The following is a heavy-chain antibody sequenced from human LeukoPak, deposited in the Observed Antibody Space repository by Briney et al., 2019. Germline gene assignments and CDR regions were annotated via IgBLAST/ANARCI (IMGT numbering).Heavy chain of an antibody. D-gene: IGHD3-22*01. V-gene: IGHV1-69*01. J-gene: IGHJ3*02. CDR3: ARGGYYYDSSGYIDTFDI. CDR1: GGTFSSYA. CDR2: IIPIFGTA. Sequence: SVKVSCKASGGTFSSYAISWVRQAPGQGLEWMGGIIPIFGTANYAQKFQGRVTITADESTSTAYMELSSLRSEDTAVYYCARGGYYYDSSGYIDTFDIWGQGTMVTVSS.